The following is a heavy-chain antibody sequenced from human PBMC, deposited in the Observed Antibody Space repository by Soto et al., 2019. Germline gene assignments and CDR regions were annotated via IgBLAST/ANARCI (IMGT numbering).Heavy chain of an antibody. CDR3: ARSPVLRFLEWLPDPYYYYYMDV. J-gene: IGHJ6*03. Sequence: ASVKVSCKASGYTFTSYGISWVRQAPGQGLEWMGWISAYNRNTNYAQKLQGRVTMTTDTSTSTAYMELRSLRSDDTAVYYCARSPVLRFLEWLPDPYYYYYMDVWGKGTTVTVSS. CDR1: GYTFTSYG. D-gene: IGHD3-3*01. V-gene: IGHV1-18*01. CDR2: ISAYNRNT.